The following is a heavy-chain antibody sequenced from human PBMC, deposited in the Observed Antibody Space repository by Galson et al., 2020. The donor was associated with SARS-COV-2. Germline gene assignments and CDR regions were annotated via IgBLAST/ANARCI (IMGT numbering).Heavy chain of an antibody. Sequence: TGGSLRLSCAASGFNFGDYAMYWVRQAPGRGLEWVSGLTWKRDSIAYADSVKGRFTISRDNDRNSLYLQMNSLRAEDPALYYCAIDMNPRSRYHYYGVDVWGQGTTVTVS. CDR3: AIDMNPRSRYHYYGVDV. CDR2: LTWKRDSI. V-gene: IGHV3-9*01. CDR1: GFNFGDYA. J-gene: IGHJ6*02. D-gene: IGHD3-9*01.